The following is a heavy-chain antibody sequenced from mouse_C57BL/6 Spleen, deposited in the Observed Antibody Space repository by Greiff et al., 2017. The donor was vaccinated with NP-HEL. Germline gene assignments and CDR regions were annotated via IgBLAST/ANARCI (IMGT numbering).Heavy chain of an antibody. J-gene: IGHJ2*01. CDR1: GYTFTSYW. V-gene: IGHV1-52*01. CDR2: IDPSDSET. Sequence: VQLQQSGAELVRPGSSVKLSCKASGYTFTSYWMHWVKQRPIQGLEWIGNIDPSDSETHYNQKFKDKATLTVDKSSSTAYMQLSSLTSEDSAVYYGAEGARDYFDYWGQGTTLTVSS. CDR3: AEGARDYFDY.